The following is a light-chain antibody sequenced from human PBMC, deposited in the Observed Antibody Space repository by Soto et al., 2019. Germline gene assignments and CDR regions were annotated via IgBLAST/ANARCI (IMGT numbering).Light chain of an antibody. Sequence: DIQMTQSPPSLSASVGDRVTITCQASQDIGNSLNWFHHKPGKAPNLVLYDAYNLEIGVPASFSGSGSGTDFTFPIPRLRPEDIATYYCQESDQPPRFGPGTKVESK. V-gene: IGKV1-33*01. CDR2: DAY. J-gene: IGKJ3*01. CDR1: QDIGNS. CDR3: QESDQPPR.